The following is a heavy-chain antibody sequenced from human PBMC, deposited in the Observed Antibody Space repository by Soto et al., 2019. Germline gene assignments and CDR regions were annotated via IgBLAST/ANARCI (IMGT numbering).Heavy chain of an antibody. J-gene: IGHJ6*02. CDR1: GFTFSSYG. CDR3: ARESTVLTPLTYSYYGMDV. D-gene: IGHD4-17*01. V-gene: IGHV3-33*01. Sequence: QVQLVESGGGVVQPGRSLRLSCAASGFTFSSYGMHWVRQAPGKGLEWVAVIWDDGSNKYYADSVKGRFTISRDNSKSTLYLGMNSLGAEYTAVYYCARESTVLTPLTYSYYGMDVWGQGTTVTVSS. CDR2: IWDDGSNK.